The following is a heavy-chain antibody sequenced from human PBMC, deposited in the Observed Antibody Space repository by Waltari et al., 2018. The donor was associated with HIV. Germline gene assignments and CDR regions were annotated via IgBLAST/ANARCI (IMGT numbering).Heavy chain of an antibody. CDR3: ARDGNVLSGGYNWFDP. CDR2: IDWSGETT. D-gene: IGHD1-1*01. CDR1: GFIFDDYG. J-gene: IGHJ5*02. V-gene: IGHV3-20*04. Sequence: EVQLVESGGRVVRPGGSLRLSCAASGFIFDDYGLVWVRQAPGKGLEWSSGIDWSGETTRYGDSVKGRFTISRDNAKSSLYLQMNSLRVEDTALYYCARDGNVLSGGYNWFDPWGQGTLVIVSS.